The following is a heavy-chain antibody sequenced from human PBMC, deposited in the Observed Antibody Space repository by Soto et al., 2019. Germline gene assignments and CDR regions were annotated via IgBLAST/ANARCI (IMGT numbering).Heavy chain of an antibody. J-gene: IGHJ4*02. V-gene: IGHV4-59*08. CDR2: IYYSGST. CDR3: ARQLPSSGWYYFDY. Sequence: SETLSLTCTVSGGSISSYYWSWIRQPPGKGLEWIGYIYYSGSTNYNPSLKSRVTISVDTSKNQFSLKLSSVTAADTAVYYCARQLPSSGWYYFDYWGQGTLVTVSS. D-gene: IGHD6-19*01. CDR1: GGSISSYY.